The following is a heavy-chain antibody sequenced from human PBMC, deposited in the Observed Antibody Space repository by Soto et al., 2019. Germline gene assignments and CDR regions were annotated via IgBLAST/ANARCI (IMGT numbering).Heavy chain of an antibody. CDR1: GFTFSSYG. Sequence: PGGSLRLSCAASGFTFSSYGMHWVRQAPGKGLEWVAVISYDGSNKYYADSVEGRFTISRDNSKNTLYLQMNSLRAEDTAVYYCAKGRPDWWDSSSWYGSENWFDPWGQGTLVTVSS. CDR3: AKGRPDWWDSSSWYGSENWFDP. J-gene: IGHJ5*02. CDR2: ISYDGSNK. D-gene: IGHD6-13*01. V-gene: IGHV3-30*18.